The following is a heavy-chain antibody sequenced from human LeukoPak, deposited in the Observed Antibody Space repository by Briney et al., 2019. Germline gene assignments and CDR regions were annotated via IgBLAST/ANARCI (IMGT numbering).Heavy chain of an antibody. CDR2: ISAYNGNT. J-gene: IGHJ4*02. D-gene: IGHD3-22*01. CDR3: ARMAIVVVMQYVENPYYFDY. V-gene: IGHV1-18*01. Sequence: ASVKVSCKASGYTFTSYGISWVRQAPGQGLEWMGWISAYNGNTNYAQKLQGRVTMTTDTSTSTAYMELRSQRSDDTAVYYCARMAIVVVMQYVENPYYFDYWGQGTLVTVSS. CDR1: GYTFTSYG.